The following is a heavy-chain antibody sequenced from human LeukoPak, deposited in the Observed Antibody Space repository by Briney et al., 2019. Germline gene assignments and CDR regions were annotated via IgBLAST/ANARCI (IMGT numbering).Heavy chain of an antibody. V-gene: IGHV3-7*02. D-gene: IGHD6-6*01. J-gene: IGHJ6*04. CDR3: ERWDGQLFEWNMDV. CDR2: IREDGSEK. Sequence: PGGSLRLSCAASGFKFRDFWMNWVRQAPGEGLEWLADIREDGSEKDYAESVKGRFTTSRDNTRTLLFLHLSNVRVEDTAVYYGERWDGQLFEWNMDVWGKGTTVTVSS. CDR1: GFKFRDFW.